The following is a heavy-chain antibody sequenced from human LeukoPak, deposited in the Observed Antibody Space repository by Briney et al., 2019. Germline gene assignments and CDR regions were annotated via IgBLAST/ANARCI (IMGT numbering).Heavy chain of an antibody. Sequence: SETLSLTCTVSGGSISTYYWNWIRQPPGKGLEWIGYIYYSGSTNYNPSLKSRVTISVDTSKNQFSLKLSSVTAADTAVYYCARSIAVEPHFDYWGQGTLATVSS. CDR2: IYYSGST. CDR1: GGSISTYY. D-gene: IGHD6-13*01. V-gene: IGHV4-59*01. J-gene: IGHJ4*02. CDR3: ARSIAVEPHFDY.